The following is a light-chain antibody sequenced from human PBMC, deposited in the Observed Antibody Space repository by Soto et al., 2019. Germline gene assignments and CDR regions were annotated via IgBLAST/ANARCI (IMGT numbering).Light chain of an antibody. V-gene: IGKV3-20*01. CDR2: AAS. CDR3: QQYGRSPLT. J-gene: IGKJ4*01. CDR1: QSVSSGY. Sequence: EIVLTPSPGTLSLSPVERATLSCRASQSVSSGYLAWYQQKPGQAPRLLLYAASSRATGIPDRFSGSGSGTDFTLTISRLEPEDFAVYYCQQYGRSPLTFGGGTKVDIK.